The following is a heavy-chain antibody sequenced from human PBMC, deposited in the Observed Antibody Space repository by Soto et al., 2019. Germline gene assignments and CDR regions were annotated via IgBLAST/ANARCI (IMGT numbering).Heavy chain of an antibody. CDR3: ARVFSDSSSFFDP. D-gene: IGHD6-13*01. CDR1: GGSISSGDYY. V-gene: IGHV4-30-4*01. J-gene: IGHJ5*02. Sequence: SETLSLTCTVSGGSISSGDYYWSWIRQPPGKGLEWIGYIYYSGSTYYNPSLKSRVTISVDTSKNHFSLKLSSVTAADTAVYYCARVFSDSSSFFDPWGQGTLVTVS. CDR2: IYYSGST.